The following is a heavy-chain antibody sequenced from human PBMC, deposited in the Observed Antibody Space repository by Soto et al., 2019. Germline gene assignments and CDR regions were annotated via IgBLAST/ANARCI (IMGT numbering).Heavy chain of an antibody. J-gene: IGHJ6*02. D-gene: IGHD6-19*01. CDR3: ASSPSIAVANKYSYYGMDV. CDR1: GFTFSDYH. V-gene: IGHV3-11*05. Sequence: QVQLVESGGGLVKPGGSLRLSCAASGFTFSDYHMSWIRQAPGKGLEWVSYISSRSSYTNYADSVKGRFTISRDNAKNSLYLQMNRLRAEDTAVYYWASSPSIAVANKYSYYGMDVWGQGTTVTVSS. CDR2: ISSRSSYT.